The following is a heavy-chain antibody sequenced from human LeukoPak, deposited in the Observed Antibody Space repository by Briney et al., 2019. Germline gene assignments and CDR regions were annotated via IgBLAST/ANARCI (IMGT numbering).Heavy chain of an antibody. V-gene: IGHV3-23*01. CDR1: GFTFSSYA. Sequence: GGSLRLSCAASGFTFSSYAMSWVRQAPGKGLEWVSAISGSGGSTYYADSVKGRFTISRDNSKNTLYLQMNSLRAEDTAVYYCAKDMYYDILTGYYTRGFDPWGQGTLVTVSS. CDR2: ISGSGGST. J-gene: IGHJ5*02. D-gene: IGHD3-9*01. CDR3: AKDMYYDILTGYYTRGFDP.